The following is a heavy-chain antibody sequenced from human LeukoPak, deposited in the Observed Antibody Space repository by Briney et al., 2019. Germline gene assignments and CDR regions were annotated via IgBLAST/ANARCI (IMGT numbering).Heavy chain of an antibody. CDR2: VSGTGETT. D-gene: IGHD3-22*01. CDR1: GFPLGSYA. CDR3: AKGHPNYYDNSGYDY. V-gene: IGHV3-23*01. J-gene: IGHJ4*02. Sequence: TGESLRLSCAASGFPLGSYAMCWVRQAPGKGLEWVSTVSGTGETTYYADSVKGRFSISRDNSKNTLYLQMNSLRPDDTAIYYCAKGHPNYYDNSGYDYWGQGTLVTVSS.